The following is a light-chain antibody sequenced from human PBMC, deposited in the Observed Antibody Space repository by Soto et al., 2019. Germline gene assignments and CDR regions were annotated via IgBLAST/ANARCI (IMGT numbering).Light chain of an antibody. J-gene: IGKJ2*01. V-gene: IGKV1-39*01. CDR3: QQRYTTPYT. CDR2: AAS. Sequence: DIQMTQSPSSLSASVGDRITITCRASQNINTYLNWFQQKPGKAPSLLIYAASSLQSGVPSRFSASGSVTDFTLTINSLQPEDFAAYYCQQRYTTPYTFGQGTKVEIK. CDR1: QNINTY.